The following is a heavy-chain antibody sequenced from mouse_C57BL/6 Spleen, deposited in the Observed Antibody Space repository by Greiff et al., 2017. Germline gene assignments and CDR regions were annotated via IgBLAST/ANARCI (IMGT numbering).Heavy chain of an antibody. Sequence: EVKLQQSGPELVKPGASVKMSCKASGYTFTDYNMHWVKQSHGKSLEWIGYINPNNGGTSYNQKFKGKATLTVNKSSSTAYMELRSLTSEDSAVYYCARDYYGSSYVYAMDYWGQGTSVTVSS. V-gene: IGHV1-22*01. CDR2: INPNNGGT. J-gene: IGHJ4*01. CDR3: ARDYYGSSYVYAMDY. CDR1: GYTFTDYN. D-gene: IGHD1-1*01.